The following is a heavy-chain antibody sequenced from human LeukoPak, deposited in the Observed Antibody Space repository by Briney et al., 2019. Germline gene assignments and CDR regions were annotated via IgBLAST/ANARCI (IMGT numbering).Heavy chain of an antibody. CDR1: GFTVSSNY. Sequence: GGSLRLSCAASGFTVSSNYMSWVRQAPGKGLEWVSVIYSGGSTYYADSAKGRFTISRDNSKNTLYLQMNSLRAEDTAVYYCARVPRYCSSTSCYDYWGQGTLVTVSS. CDR2: IYSGGST. V-gene: IGHV3-53*01. CDR3: ARVPRYCSSTSCYDY. D-gene: IGHD2-2*01. J-gene: IGHJ4*02.